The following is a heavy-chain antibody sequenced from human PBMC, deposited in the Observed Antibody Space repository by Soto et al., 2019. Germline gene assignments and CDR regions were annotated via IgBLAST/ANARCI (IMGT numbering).Heavy chain of an antibody. V-gene: IGHV3-74*01. Sequence: GGSLILSCAASGFTFSYYWMHWVRQAPGQGLVWVSRIHSDGSSTTYADSVKGRFTISRDNAKNTLYLQMNSLRAEDTAVYYCAKEEAYYYSAMDVWGQGTTVTVSS. CDR1: GFTFSYYW. J-gene: IGHJ6*02. CDR2: IHSDGSST. CDR3: AKEEAYYYSAMDV.